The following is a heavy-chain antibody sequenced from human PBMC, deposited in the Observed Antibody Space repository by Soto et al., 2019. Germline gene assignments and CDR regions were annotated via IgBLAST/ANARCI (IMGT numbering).Heavy chain of an antibody. CDR3: ASWLEREHAYDI. V-gene: IGHV3-53*01. J-gene: IGHJ3*02. CDR1: GLTVRGKKY. CDR2: LYDVDGT. D-gene: IGHD1-1*01. Sequence: LRLSCAALGLTVRGKKYITWVRQAPGKGLEWVSALYDVDGTYYADSAKGRFTISRDNSNNIIYLQMNSLGPDDTAVYYCASWLEREHAYDIWGLGTMVTVSS.